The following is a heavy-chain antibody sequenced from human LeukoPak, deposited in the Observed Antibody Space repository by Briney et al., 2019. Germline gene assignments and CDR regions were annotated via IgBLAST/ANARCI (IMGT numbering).Heavy chain of an antibody. CDR1: GFNFRHYT. Sequence: GGSLRPSCAASGFNFRHYTMHWVRQTPGKGLEWVSLISWNAYSTSYGASVEGRFTISRDNNKGALNLQMNSLRTEDTGFYYCARDSSGSLDHWGQGTLVTVSS. J-gene: IGHJ4*02. CDR3: ARDSSGSLDH. CDR2: ISWNAYST. D-gene: IGHD1-26*01. V-gene: IGHV3-43*01.